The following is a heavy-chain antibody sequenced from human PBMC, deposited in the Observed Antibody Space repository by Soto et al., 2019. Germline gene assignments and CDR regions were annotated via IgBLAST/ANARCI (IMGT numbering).Heavy chain of an antibody. CDR3: ARRRNSSSWYAGRNYYYYGMDV. CDR1: GYSFTHFC. CDR2: NYPGDSDT. V-gene: IGHV5-51*01. D-gene: IGHD6-13*01. J-gene: IGHJ6*02. Sequence: GEFLKIFCKGSGYSFTHFCIGWVRQMPGKGLEWMVINYPGDSDTRYSPSFQGQVTISADKSISTAYLQWSSLKASDTAMYYCARRRNSSSWYAGRNYYYYGMDVWVQGTTVTVSS.